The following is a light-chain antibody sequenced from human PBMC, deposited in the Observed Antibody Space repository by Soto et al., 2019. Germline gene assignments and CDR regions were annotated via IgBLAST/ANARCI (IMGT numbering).Light chain of an antibody. CDR2: VGTGGIVG. V-gene: IGLV9-49*01. Sequence: LVLTQPPSASASLGASVTLTCTLSSGYSNYKVDWYQQRPGKGPRFVMRVGTGGIVGSKGDGIPDRFSVLGSGLNRYLTNKKIPEEDEDDYHCGADHGSGSNFVVVFGGGTKLTVL. CDR1: SGYSNYK. CDR3: GADHGSGSNFVVV. J-gene: IGLJ2*01.